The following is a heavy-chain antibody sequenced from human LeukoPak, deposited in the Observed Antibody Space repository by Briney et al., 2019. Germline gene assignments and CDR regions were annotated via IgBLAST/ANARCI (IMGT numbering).Heavy chain of an antibody. CDR2: IYYSGST. V-gene: IGHV4-59*01. CDR1: GGSIRRYY. J-gene: IGHJ6*02. Sequence: SETLSLTCTVSGGSIRRYYWSWIRQPPGKGLEWIGYIYYSGSTNYNPSLKSRVPISVDTSKNQFSLKLSSVTAADTAVYYCARDASYYGMDVWGQGTTVTVSS. CDR3: ARDASYYGMDV.